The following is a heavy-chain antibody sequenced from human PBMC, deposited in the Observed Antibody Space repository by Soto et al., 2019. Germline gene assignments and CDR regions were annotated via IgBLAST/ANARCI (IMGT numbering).Heavy chain of an antibody. CDR3: ARADSGYAHGYYYYGMDV. CDR2: ISSSSSTI. J-gene: IGHJ6*04. CDR1: GFTFSSYS. Sequence: PGGSLRLSCAASGFTFSSYSMNWVRQAPGKGLEWVSYISSSSSTIYYADSVKGRFTISRDNAKNSLYLQMNSLRAEDTAVYYCARADSGYAHGYYYYGMDVGGKGTRVTVPS. D-gene: IGHD5-12*01. V-gene: IGHV3-48*01.